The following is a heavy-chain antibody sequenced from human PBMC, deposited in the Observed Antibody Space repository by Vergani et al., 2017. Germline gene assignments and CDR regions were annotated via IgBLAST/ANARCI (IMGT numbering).Heavy chain of an antibody. Sequence: QVKLQESGPGLLKPSQTLSLTCTVSGKSIRSGSHYWSWIRQPAGKGPEWIGHIHTGGSTDLNPSFKSRVSISVDPSKSQFSLKLNSVTVADTAVYYCARSRPYCTSGSCPAIWGQGTLVTVSS. CDR3: ARSRPYCTSGSCPAI. D-gene: IGHD2-15*01. CDR2: IHTGGST. V-gene: IGHV4-61*02. J-gene: IGHJ4*02. CDR1: GKSIRSGSHY.